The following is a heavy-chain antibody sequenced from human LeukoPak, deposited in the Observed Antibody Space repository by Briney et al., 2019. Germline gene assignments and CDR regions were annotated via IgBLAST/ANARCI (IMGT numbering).Heavy chain of an antibody. CDR2: IYPGDSDT. J-gene: IGHJ4*02. Sequence: GEGLKISCKGSGYSFTSYWIGWVRQMPGKGLEWMGIIYPGDSDTRYSPSFQGQVTISADKSISTAYLQWSSLKASDTAMYYCARSYCGGDCSLYYFDYWGQGTLVTVSS. D-gene: IGHD2-21*02. CDR1: GYSFTSYW. V-gene: IGHV5-51*01. CDR3: ARSYCGGDCSLYYFDY.